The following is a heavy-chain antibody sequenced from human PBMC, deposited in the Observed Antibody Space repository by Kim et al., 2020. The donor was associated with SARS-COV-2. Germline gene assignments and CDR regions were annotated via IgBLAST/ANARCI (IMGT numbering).Heavy chain of an antibody. J-gene: IGHJ6*02. CDR2: IYHSGST. D-gene: IGHD3-22*01. CDR3: ARDYYDSSGGYYYYYGMDV. V-gene: IGHV4-4*02. Sequence: SETLSLTCAVSGGSISSSNWWSWVRQPPGKGLEWIGEIYHSGSTNYNPSLKSRVTISVDKSKNQFSLKLSSVTAADTAVYYCARDYYDSSGGYYYYYGMDVWGQGTTVTVSS. CDR1: GGSISSSNW.